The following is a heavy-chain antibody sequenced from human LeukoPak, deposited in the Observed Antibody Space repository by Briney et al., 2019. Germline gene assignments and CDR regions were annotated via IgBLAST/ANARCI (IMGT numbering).Heavy chain of an antibody. D-gene: IGHD3-22*01. CDR2: ISYDGSNK. V-gene: IGHV3-30-3*01. CDR1: GFTFSSYA. CDR3: ARECITMIVVVNFIDY. J-gene: IGHJ4*02. Sequence: GGSLRLSCAASGFTFSSYAMHWVRQAPGKGLEWVAVISYDGSNKYYADSVKGRFTISRDNSKNTLYLQMDSLRAEDTAVYYCARECITMIVVVNFIDYWGQGTLVTVSS.